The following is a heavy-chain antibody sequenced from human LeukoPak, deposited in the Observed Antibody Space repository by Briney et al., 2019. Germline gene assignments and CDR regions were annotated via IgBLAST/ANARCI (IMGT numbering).Heavy chain of an antibody. D-gene: IGHD6-13*01. V-gene: IGHV3-74*01. J-gene: IGHJ4*02. CDR2: INIDGSIT. CDR1: GFTFDSYW. Sequence: GGSLRLSCAASGFTFDSYWMHWVRQAPGTGLVWVSRINIDGSITTYADSVKGRFTISRDNSKNSLYLQMNSLRTEDTALYYCAKATRVIAAAYYFDYWGQGTLVTVSS. CDR3: AKATRVIAAAYYFDY.